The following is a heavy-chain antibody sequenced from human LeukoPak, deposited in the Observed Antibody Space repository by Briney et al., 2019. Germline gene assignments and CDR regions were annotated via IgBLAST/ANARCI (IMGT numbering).Heavy chain of an antibody. CDR2: ISSSSSYI. D-gene: IGHD3-3*01. V-gene: IGHV3-21*01. CDR1: GFTFSSYS. Sequence: PGGSLRLSCAASGFTFSSYSMNWVRQAPGKGLEWVSSISSSSSYIYYAGSVKGRFTISRDNAKNSLYLQMNSLRAEDTAVYYCARAEGYDFWSGPNDWGQGTLVTVSS. CDR3: ARAEGYDFWSGPND. J-gene: IGHJ4*02.